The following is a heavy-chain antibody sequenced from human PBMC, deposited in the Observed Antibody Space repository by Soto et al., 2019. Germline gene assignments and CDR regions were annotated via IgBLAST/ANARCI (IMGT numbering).Heavy chain of an antibody. Sequence: KTSETLSLTCAISGDSVSSTSAAWNWIRQSPSRGLEWLGRTYYRSKWSKDYALSVKSRISITPDTSKNQFSLQLNSVTPEDTAIYYCARGRSGYFYYWGQGTLVTVSS. J-gene: IGHJ4*02. CDR1: GDSVSSTSAA. CDR3: ARGRSGYFYY. CDR2: TYYRSKWSK. V-gene: IGHV6-1*01.